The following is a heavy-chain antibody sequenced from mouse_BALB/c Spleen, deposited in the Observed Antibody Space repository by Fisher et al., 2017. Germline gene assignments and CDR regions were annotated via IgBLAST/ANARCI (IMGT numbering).Heavy chain of an antibody. V-gene: IGHV1-18*01. D-gene: IGHD2-1*01. CDR3: AREGGNYGDYAMDY. J-gene: IGHJ4*01. Sequence: KFKGKATLTVDKSSSTAYMELRSLTSEDTAVYYCAREGGNYGDYAMDYWGQGTSVTVSS.